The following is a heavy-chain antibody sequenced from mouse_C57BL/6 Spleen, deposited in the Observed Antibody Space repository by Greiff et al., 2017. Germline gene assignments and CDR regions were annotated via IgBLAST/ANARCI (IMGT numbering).Heavy chain of an antibody. V-gene: IGHV2-2*01. Sequence: VQLQQSGPGLVQPSQRLSIPCTVSGFSLTRYGVHWVRQSPGKGLAWLGVIWSGGSTDYNAAFISRLSISKDNSKSQVFFKMNNLQADDTAIYYCARKDITTVVGDYYAMDYWGQGTSVTVSS. J-gene: IGHJ4*01. CDR1: GFSLTRYG. D-gene: IGHD1-1*01. CDR3: ARKDITTVVGDYYAMDY. CDR2: IWSGGST.